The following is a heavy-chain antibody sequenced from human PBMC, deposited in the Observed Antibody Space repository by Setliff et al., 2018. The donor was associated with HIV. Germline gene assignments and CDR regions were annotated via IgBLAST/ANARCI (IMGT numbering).Heavy chain of an antibody. CDR2: TRNKANGYIT. J-gene: IGHJ4*02. Sequence: PGESLKISCAVSGFTLSDYYMDWVRQAPGKGLEWVGRTRNKANGYITEYGASVQGRFTISRDNSKDSLSLQMNNLKAEDTAVYYCVRAAAGLDIWSQGIQVTVSS. CDR1: GFTLSDYY. CDR3: VRAAAGLDI. V-gene: IGHV3-72*01.